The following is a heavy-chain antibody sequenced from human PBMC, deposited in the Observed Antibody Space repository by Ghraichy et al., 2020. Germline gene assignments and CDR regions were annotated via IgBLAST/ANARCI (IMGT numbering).Heavy chain of an antibody. J-gene: IGHJ4*02. V-gene: IGHV4-34*01. CDR2: INHSGST. CDR1: GGSFSGYY. CDR3: ARFLAADDY. Sequence: SQTLSLTCAVYGGSFSGYYWSWIRQPPGKGLEWIGEINHSGSTNYNPSLKSRVTISVDTSKNQFSLKLSSVTAADTAVYYCARFLAADDYWGQGTLVTVSS. D-gene: IGHD6-25*01.